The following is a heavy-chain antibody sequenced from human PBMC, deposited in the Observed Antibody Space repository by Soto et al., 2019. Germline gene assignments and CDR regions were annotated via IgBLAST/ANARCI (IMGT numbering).Heavy chain of an antibody. CDR1: GGTFSSYT. CDR2: IIPMFGTG. D-gene: IGHD2-2*01. V-gene: IGHV1-69*05. J-gene: IGHJ6*02. CDR3: ARRYWISPSCHYYGLDV. Sequence: QVQLVQSGAEVKKPGSSVKVSCKASGGTFSSYTISWVRQAPGQGLEWMGGIIPMFGTGNYAQKIQGRVTINTDESPNTADMELSSLRSEDTAMHYCARRYWISPSCHYYGLDVWGQGTTVTVSS.